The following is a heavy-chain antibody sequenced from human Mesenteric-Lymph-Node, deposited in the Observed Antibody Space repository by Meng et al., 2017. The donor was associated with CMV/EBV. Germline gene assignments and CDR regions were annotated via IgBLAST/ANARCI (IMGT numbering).Heavy chain of an antibody. J-gene: IGHJ3*02. CDR3: AKGLGITGTSTAFDI. V-gene: IGHV3-21*04. Sequence: ESLKISCAASGFTFSSYSMNWVRQAPGKGLEWVSSISSSSSYIYYADSVKGRFTISRDNAKNSLYLQMNSLRAEDTALYYCAKGLGITGTSTAFDIWGQGTMVTVSS. CDR2: ISSSSSYI. CDR1: GFTFSSYS. D-gene: IGHD1-7*01.